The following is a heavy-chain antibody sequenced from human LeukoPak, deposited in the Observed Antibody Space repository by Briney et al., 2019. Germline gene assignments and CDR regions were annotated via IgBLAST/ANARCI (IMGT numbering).Heavy chain of an antibody. CDR3: AEVDSSGYQIDY. CDR1: GVSVSSGSYY. Sequence: SETLSPTCTVSGVSVSSGSYYWSWIRQPPGKGLEWIGYIYYTGSTNYNPSLKSRVTMSVDTSKNQFSLNLSSVTAADTAVYYCAEVDSSGYQIDYWGQGTLVTVSS. D-gene: IGHD3-22*01. V-gene: IGHV4-61*01. J-gene: IGHJ4*02. CDR2: IYYTGST.